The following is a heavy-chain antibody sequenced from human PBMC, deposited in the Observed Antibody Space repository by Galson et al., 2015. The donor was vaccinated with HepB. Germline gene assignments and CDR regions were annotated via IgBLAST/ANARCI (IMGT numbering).Heavy chain of an antibody. V-gene: IGHV3-33*08. CDR2: IWYDGSNK. CDR3: ARDSRRGDDFWSGYPKKNYGMDV. D-gene: IGHD3-3*01. J-gene: IGHJ6*02. Sequence: SLRLSCAASGFTFSSYWMHWVRQAPGKGLEWVAVIWYDGSNKYYADSVKGRFTISRDNSKNTLYLQMNSLRAEDTAVYYCARDSRRGDDFWSGYPKKNYGMDVWGQGTTVTVSS. CDR1: GFTFSSYW.